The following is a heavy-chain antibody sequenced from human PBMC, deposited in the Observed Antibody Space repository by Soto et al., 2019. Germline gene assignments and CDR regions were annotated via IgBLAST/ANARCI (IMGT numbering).Heavy chain of an antibody. CDR1: GFTFSNAL. V-gene: IGHV3-15*01. CDR3: TTDEGTAMVTVWDYYYYYGMDV. J-gene: IGHJ6*02. CDR2: IKSKTDGGTT. Sequence: GGSLRLPCAASGFTFSNALMSWVRQSPGKGLEWVGRIKSKTDGGTTDYAAPVKGRFTISRDDSKNTLYLQMNSLKTEDTAVYYCTTDEGTAMVTVWDYYYYYGMDVWGQGTTVTVSS. D-gene: IGHD5-18*01.